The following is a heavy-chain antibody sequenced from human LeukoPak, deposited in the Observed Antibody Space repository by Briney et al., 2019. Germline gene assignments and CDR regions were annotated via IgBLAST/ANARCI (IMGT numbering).Heavy chain of an antibody. J-gene: IGHJ4*02. V-gene: IGHV2-5*02. Sequence: SGPTLVKPTQTLTLTCTFSGFSLSTSGVGVGWIRQPPGKALEWLALIYWDEDKRYSPSLKSRLTITKDTSKNQVVLTMTNMDPVDTATYYCARLTEITMVRGVIRALFDYWGQGTLVTVSS. CDR1: GFSLSTSGVG. CDR2: IYWDEDK. D-gene: IGHD3-10*01. CDR3: ARLTEITMVRGVIRALFDY.